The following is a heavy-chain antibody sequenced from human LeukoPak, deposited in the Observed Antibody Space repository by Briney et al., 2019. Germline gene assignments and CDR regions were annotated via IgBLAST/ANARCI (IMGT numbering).Heavy chain of an antibody. CDR1: GYTFTGYY. CDR2: INPNSGGT. V-gene: IGHV1-2*02. CDR3: AREAAYSSYVANH. D-gene: IGHD5-12*01. J-gene: IGHJ4*02. Sequence: ALVKVSCKASGYTFTGYYMHWVRQAPGQGLEWMGWINPNSGGTNFAQKFQGGVTMTRDTSISTAYMELSRLRSDDTAVYYCAREAAYSSYVANHWGQGTLVTVSS.